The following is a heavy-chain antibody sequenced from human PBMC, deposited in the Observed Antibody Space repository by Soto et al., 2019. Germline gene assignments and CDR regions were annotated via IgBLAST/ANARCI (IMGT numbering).Heavy chain of an antibody. J-gene: IGHJ4*02. Sequence: QLQLQESGPGLVKPSETLSLTCTVSGGSISSSSYYWGWIRQAPGKGLEWIGSIYSSGSTYYNPSLKSRVTISVDTSKNQFSLKLSSVTAADTAVYYCARHAYDIVTTTAFNYWGQGTLVTVSS. D-gene: IGHD5-12*01. CDR2: IYSSGST. CDR1: GGSISSSSYY. V-gene: IGHV4-39*01. CDR3: ARHAYDIVTTTAFNY.